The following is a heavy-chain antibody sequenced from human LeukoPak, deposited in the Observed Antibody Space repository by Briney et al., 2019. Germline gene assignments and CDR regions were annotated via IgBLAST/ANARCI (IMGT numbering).Heavy chain of an antibody. V-gene: IGHV3-23*01. CDR3: AKFNKAGYSFGTGYFDY. CDR2: ISGSGGST. D-gene: IGHD5-18*01. J-gene: IGHJ4*02. CDR1: GFTFSSHE. Sequence: PGGSLRLSCAASGFTFSSHEMNWVRQAPAKGLEWVSAISGSGGSTYYADSVKGRFTISRDNSKNTLYLQMNSLRAEDTAVYYCAKFNKAGYSFGTGYFDYWGQGTLVTVSS.